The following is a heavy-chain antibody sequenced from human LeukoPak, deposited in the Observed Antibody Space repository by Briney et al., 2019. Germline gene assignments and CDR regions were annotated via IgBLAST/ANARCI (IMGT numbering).Heavy chain of an antibody. CDR3: ARDRRITMIVVVITNLYMDV. J-gene: IGHJ6*03. Sequence: GGSLRLSCAASGFTFSSYWMSWVRQAPGKGLEWVANIKQDGSEKYYVDSVKGRFTISRDNAKNSLYLQMNSLRAEDTAVYYCARDRRITMIVVVITNLYMDVWGKGTTVTISS. CDR1: GFTFSSYW. D-gene: IGHD3-22*01. CDR2: IKQDGSEK. V-gene: IGHV3-7*01.